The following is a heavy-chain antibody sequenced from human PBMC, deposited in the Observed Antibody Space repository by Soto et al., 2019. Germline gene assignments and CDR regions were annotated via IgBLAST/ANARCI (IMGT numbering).Heavy chain of an antibody. J-gene: IGHJ3*02. V-gene: IGHV3-33*01. D-gene: IGHD3-22*01. CDR2: IWYDGSNK. Sequence: QVQLVESGGGVVQPGRSLRLSCAASGFTFSSYGMHWVRQAPGKGLEWVAVIWYDGSNKYYADSVKGRFTISRDNSKNTLYLQMNSLRAEDTAVYYCARDGVQQPHIYYDSSQGDAFDIWGQGTMVTVSS. CDR3: ARDGVQQPHIYYDSSQGDAFDI. CDR1: GFTFSSYG.